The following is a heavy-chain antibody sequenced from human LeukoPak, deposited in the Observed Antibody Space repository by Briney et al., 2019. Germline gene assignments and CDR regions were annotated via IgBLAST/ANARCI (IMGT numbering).Heavy chain of an antibody. CDR2: IYTSGST. CDR3: ARLYGSGSSLYFDC. J-gene: IGHJ4*02. D-gene: IGHD3-10*01. V-gene: IGHV4-61*02. Sequence: SETLSLTCTVSGGSISSGSYYWSWIRQPAGKGLEWIGRIYTSGSTNYNPSLKSRVTISVDTSKNQFSLKLSSVTAADTAVYYCARLYGSGSSLYFDCWGQGTLVTVSS. CDR1: GGSISSGSYY.